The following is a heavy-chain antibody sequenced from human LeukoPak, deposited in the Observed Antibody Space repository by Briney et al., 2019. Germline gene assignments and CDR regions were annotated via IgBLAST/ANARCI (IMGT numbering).Heavy chain of an antibody. V-gene: IGHV1-2*02. D-gene: IGHD3-10*01. CDR3: ARNLWFGESSDVFDM. CDR2: INPKSGGT. J-gene: IGHJ3*02. CDR1: GYSFTRHY. Sequence: ASVKVSCKASGYSFTRHYMHWVRQAPGQGLEWMGWINPKSGGTNYAQKFQGRVTMTRDTSISTAYMDMSSLRSDDTAVYYCARNLWFGESSDVFDMWGQGTMVTVSS.